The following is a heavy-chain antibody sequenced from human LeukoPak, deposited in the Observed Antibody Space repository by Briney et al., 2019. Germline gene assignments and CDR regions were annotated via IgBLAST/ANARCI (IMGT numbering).Heavy chain of an antibody. CDR2: ISYNVSKK. D-gene: IGHD2-2*02. CDR1: GFTSTSYA. Sequence: GGSLRLSSAPSGFTSTSYAMHGVPQAPDKGVWRGSVISYNVSKKYYTHSVRGGFTISKDTSKNTLYLQMNSLRAEDTAVYYCVAILVSGAIWQFDLWGRGTLVTVSS. J-gene: IGHJ2*01. CDR3: VAILVSGAIWQFDL. V-gene: IGHV3-30*04.